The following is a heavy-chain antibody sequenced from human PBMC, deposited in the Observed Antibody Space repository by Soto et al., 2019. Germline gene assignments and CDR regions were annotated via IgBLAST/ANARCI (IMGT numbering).Heavy chain of an antibody. D-gene: IGHD5-18*01. V-gene: IGHV4-34*01. Sequence: QVQLQQCGAGLLKPSETLYLTCDVYGGSFSGYYWSWIRQPPGKGLEWIGEINHSGSTNDNPSLKSRVTISVDTSKNQFSLKMSSGTAADTAVYYCARGRGYSYGYYFDYWGQGTLVTVSS. CDR1: GGSFSGYY. CDR2: INHSGST. J-gene: IGHJ4*02. CDR3: ARGRGYSYGYYFDY.